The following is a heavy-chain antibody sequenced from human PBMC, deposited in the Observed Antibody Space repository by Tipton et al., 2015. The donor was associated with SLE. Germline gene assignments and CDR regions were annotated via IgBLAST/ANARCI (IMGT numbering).Heavy chain of an antibody. CDR3: AKDGAGYSSGWYGGYYYGMDV. CDR2: LWYDGSKK. Sequence: SLRLSCTASGFTFSNSGMHWVRQIPGKGLEWVAILWYDGSKKYYADSVKGRFTISRDNSKNTLYLQMDSLRAEDTAVYYCAKDGAGYSSGWYGGYYYGMDVGGQGTTVTVSS. CDR1: GFTFSNSG. D-gene: IGHD6-19*01. V-gene: IGHV3-33*06. J-gene: IGHJ6*02.